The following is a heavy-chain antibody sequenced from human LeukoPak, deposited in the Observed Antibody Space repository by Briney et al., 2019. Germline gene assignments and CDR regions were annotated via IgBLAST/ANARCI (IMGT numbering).Heavy chain of an antibody. CDR1: GFTFTSSA. Sequence: GTSVKVSCKASGFTFTSSAMQWVRQARGQRLEWIEWIVVGSGNTNYAQKFQERVTITRDMSTSTAYMELSSLRSEDTAVYYCAAVSVYDSSGYYYSDWYFDLWGRGTLVTVSS. D-gene: IGHD3-22*01. V-gene: IGHV1-58*02. J-gene: IGHJ2*01. CDR3: AAVSVYDSSGYYYSDWYFDL. CDR2: IVVGSGNT.